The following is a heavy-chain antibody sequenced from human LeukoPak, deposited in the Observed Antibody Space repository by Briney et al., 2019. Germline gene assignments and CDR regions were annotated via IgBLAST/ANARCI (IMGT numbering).Heavy chain of an antibody. Sequence: PGGSLRLSCAASGFTFSKYWMSWVRQAPGKGLEWVANIKQDGSAKYYVDFVKGRFTISRDNAKNSLYLQMNSLRPEDTAVYYCARGYDSDDYLSAYWGQGTLVTVSS. V-gene: IGHV3-7*05. CDR3: ARGYDSDDYLSAY. CDR1: GFTFSKYW. D-gene: IGHD3-22*01. CDR2: IKQDGSAK. J-gene: IGHJ4*02.